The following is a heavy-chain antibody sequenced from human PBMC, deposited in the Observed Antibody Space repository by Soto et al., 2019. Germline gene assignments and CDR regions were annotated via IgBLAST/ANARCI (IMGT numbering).Heavy chain of an antibody. J-gene: IGHJ4*02. V-gene: IGHV1-3*05. D-gene: IGHD3-22*01. CDR2: INAGTGKT. Sequence: QVQLVQSGAEEKKPGASVKVSCKASGYTFTRYAMHWVRQAPGQSLEWMGWINAGTGKTESSQKFQGRVTITRDTSANTAYMELSSLRSEDTAVYYCARDMRYYDSSGYDYYFDYWGQGTLVTVSS. CDR1: GYTFTRYA. CDR3: ARDMRYYDSSGYDYYFDY.